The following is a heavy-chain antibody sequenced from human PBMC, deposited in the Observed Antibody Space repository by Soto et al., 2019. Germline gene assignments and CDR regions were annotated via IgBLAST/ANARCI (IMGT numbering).Heavy chain of an antibody. Sequence: QVQLVQSGADVKKPGASVKVSCKASGYTFGTYGISWVRQAPGQGLEWMGWISAYNGNTKYAQKLQGRVTMTTDTSTSTADMELRSLKSDDTAVYYCTRGALTTPQHYWGQGTLVTVSS. CDR2: ISAYNGNT. V-gene: IGHV1-18*01. J-gene: IGHJ4*02. CDR1: GYTFGTYG. CDR3: TRGALTTPQHY. D-gene: IGHD4-17*01.